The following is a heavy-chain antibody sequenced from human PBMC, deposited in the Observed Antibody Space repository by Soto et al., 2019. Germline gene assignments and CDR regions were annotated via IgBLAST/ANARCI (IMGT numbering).Heavy chain of an antibody. CDR1: GFTFSSYS. CDR2: ISSSSYI. D-gene: IGHD6-6*01. CDR3: ARDIAARGGSGY. V-gene: IGHV3-21*01. Sequence: GGSLRLSCAASGFTFSSYSMNWVRQAPGKGLEWVSSISSSSYIYYADSVKGRFTISRDNAKNSLYLQMNSLRAEDTAVYYCARDIAARGGSGYWGQGTLVTVSS. J-gene: IGHJ4*02.